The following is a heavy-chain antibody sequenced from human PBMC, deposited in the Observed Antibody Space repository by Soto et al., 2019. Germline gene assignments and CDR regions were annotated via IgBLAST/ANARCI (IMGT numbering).Heavy chain of an antibody. V-gene: IGHV5-51*01. Sequence: PGESLKISCKGSGYSFTSYWIGWVRQMPGKGLEWMGIIYPGDSDTKYSPSFQGQVTISADKSITTTYLQWSSLKASDTAIYYCAASIFYYGMDVWGQGTTVTVSS. CDR3: AASIFYYGMDV. CDR2: IYPGDSDT. J-gene: IGHJ6*02. CDR1: GYSFTSYW.